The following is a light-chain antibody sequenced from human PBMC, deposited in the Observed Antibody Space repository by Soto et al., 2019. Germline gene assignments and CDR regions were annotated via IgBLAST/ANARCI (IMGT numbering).Light chain of an antibody. J-gene: IGLJ1*01. V-gene: IGLV2-8*01. CDR2: GVT. CDR1: SSDVGHYNY. CDR3: SSYAGSNNFPYV. Sequence: QSALTQPPSASGSPGQSVTISCTGTSSDVGHYNYVSWYQQHPGKAPKLIIYGVTKRPSGVPDRFSGSKSGYTASLTVSGLQAEDEADYYCSSYAGSNNFPYVFGTGTKLTVL.